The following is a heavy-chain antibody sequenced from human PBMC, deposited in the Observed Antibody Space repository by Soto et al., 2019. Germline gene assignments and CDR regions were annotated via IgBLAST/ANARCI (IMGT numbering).Heavy chain of an antibody. Sequence: SETLSLTCTGSGGSLITGSDYWSWIRQPPGNGLEWIGYVYYSGSTWYNPSLMSLGTISVDTSKNKFSLNLSSVTAADTAVYYCARDRDPTVAPRAPRRNPYYYFGMDVWGQGTTVTVSS. CDR2: VYYSGST. CDR1: GGSLITGSDY. J-gene: IGHJ6*02. CDR3: ARDRDPTVAPRAPRRNPYYYFGMDV. V-gene: IGHV4-61*01. D-gene: IGHD4-17*01.